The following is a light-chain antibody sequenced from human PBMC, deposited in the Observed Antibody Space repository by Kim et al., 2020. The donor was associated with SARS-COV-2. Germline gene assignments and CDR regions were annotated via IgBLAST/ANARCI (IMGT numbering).Light chain of an antibody. CDR1: QDISNY. J-gene: IGKJ4*01. CDR2: DAS. CDR3: QQYDHLPLT. Sequence: DIQMTQSPSSLSASVGDRVTITCQASQDISNYLKWYQQKQGKAPKLLIYDASNLETGVPSRFSGSGSGTDFTFTISSLQPEDIATYYCQQYDHLPLTFRGGTKVDIK. V-gene: IGKV1-33*01.